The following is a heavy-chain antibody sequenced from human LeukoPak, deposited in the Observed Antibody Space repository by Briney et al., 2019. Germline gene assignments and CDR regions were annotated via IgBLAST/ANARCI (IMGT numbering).Heavy chain of an antibody. CDR1: GFMFSNYI. J-gene: IGHJ4*02. CDR3: ATGDGY. D-gene: IGHD7-27*01. V-gene: IGHV3-21*01. CDR2: IGSDSSYI. Sequence: GGSLRLSCAAAGFMFSNYIMYWVRQAPGKGLEWVSSIGSDSSYIYYTDSVKGRFTISRDNAKNSLYLQMNSLRAEDTAVYYCATGDGYWGQGTLVTVSS.